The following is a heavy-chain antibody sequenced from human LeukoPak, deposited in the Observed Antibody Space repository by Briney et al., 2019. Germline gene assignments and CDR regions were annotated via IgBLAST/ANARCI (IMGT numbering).Heavy chain of an antibody. D-gene: IGHD3-10*01. CDR1: GFAFSRYG. CDR3: AKDYYYGSGSPLYVDK. J-gene: IGHJ4*02. V-gene: IGHV3-30*02. Sequence: KPGGSLRLSCAASGFAFSRYGMHWVRQAPGKGLEWVAFIRFDGSNKYLVDSVKGRFTISRDNSKNTLSLQMNSLRIEDTAVYYCAKDYYYGSGSPLYVDKWGQGTLVTVSS. CDR2: IRFDGSNK.